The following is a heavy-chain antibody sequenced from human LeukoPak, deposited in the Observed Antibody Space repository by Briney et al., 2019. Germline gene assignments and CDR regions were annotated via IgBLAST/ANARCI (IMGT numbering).Heavy chain of an antibody. CDR2: IRSKAYGGTT. D-gene: IGHD2-2*01. Sequence: PGGSLRLSCTASGFTFGDYAMSWVRQAPGKGLEWVGFIRSKAYGGTTEYAASVKGRFTISRDDSKSIAYLQMNSLKTEDTAVYYCTRARSSIATRGFDYWGQGTLVTVSS. CDR1: GFTFGDYA. V-gene: IGHV3-49*04. CDR3: TRARSSIATRGFDY. J-gene: IGHJ4*02.